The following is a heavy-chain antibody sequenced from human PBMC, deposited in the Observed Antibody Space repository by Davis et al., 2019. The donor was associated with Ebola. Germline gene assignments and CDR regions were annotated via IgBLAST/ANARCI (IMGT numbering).Heavy chain of an antibody. CDR1: GGSISSYY. Sequence: SETLSLTCTVSGGSISSYYWSWIRQPPGKGLEWIGYISYSGSTNYNPSLKSRVTISVDRSKNQFSLKLSSVTAVETAVYYWARGSLRELHSMDVWGQGTTVTVSS. J-gene: IGHJ6*02. CDR2: ISYSGST. CDR3: ARGSLRELHSMDV. D-gene: IGHD3-10*01. V-gene: IGHV4-59*12.